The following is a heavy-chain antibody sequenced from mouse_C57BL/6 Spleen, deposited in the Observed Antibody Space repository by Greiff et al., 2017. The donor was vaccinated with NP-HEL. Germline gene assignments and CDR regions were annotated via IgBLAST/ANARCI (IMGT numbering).Heavy chain of an antibody. V-gene: IGHV5-17*01. J-gene: IGHJ2*01. CDR3: ARQELGPGYFDY. Sequence: VQLKESGGGLVKPGGSLKLSCAASGFTFSDYGMHWVRQAPEKGLEWVAYISSGSSTIYYADTVKGRFTISRDNAKNTLFLQMTSLRSEDTAMYYCARQELGPGYFDYWGQGTTLTVSS. D-gene: IGHD4-1*01. CDR2: ISSGSSTI. CDR1: GFTFSDYG.